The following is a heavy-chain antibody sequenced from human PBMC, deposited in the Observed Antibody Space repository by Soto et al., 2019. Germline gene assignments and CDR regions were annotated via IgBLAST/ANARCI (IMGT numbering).Heavy chain of an antibody. V-gene: IGHV3-48*02. J-gene: IGHJ6*02. Sequence: GGSLRLSCAASGLTFSSYNMNWVRQAPGKGLEWVSYISGSSGPIHYADSVKGRFTISRDNAKNSLYLQMNSLRDEDTAVYYCASSYYYGMDVWGQGTTVTVSS. CDR1: GLTFSSYN. CDR3: ASSYYYGMDV. CDR2: ISGSSGPI.